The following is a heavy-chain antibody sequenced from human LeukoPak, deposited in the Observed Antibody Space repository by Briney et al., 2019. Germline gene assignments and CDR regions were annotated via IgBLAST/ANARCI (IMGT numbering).Heavy chain of an antibody. V-gene: IGHV3-33*01. D-gene: IGHD1-20*01. CDR1: GFSFSNYA. CDR2: IWREGISE. J-gene: IGHJ4*02. CDR3: ARSSYSWLLFDH. Sequence: QSGRSLRLSCAASGFSFSNYAMHWVRQAPGKGLEWVAVIWREGISEYYGDSVKGRFTISRDNPKNTRYLQMNSLRAEDTAVYYCARSSYSWLLFDHWGQGSLVTVSS.